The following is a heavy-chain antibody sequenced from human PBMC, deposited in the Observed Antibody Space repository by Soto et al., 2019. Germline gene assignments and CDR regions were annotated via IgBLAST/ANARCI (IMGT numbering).Heavy chain of an antibody. Sequence: SETLSLTCAASGGSISSGGYSWSWIRQPPGQGLEWIAYIYHSVSTYYNPSLKSRVTISVDRSKNQFSLKLSSVTAADTAVYYCASRGYSYGFSLGMDVWGQGTTVTVSS. V-gene: IGHV4-30-2*01. D-gene: IGHD5-18*01. CDR2: IYHSVST. CDR3: ASRGYSYGFSLGMDV. J-gene: IGHJ6*02. CDR1: GGSISSGGYS.